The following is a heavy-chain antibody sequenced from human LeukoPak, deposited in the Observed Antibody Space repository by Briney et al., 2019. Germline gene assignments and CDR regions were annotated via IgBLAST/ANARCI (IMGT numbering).Heavy chain of an antibody. CDR2: ISYSGST. Sequence: SETLSLTCTVSGGSISSGGYYWGWIRRPPGKGLEWIGYISYSGSTNYNPSLKSRVTISVDTSKNQISLKLSSVTAADTAVYYCARDSWQPGYYYYMDVWGKGTTVTVSS. CDR1: GGSISSGGYY. J-gene: IGHJ6*03. CDR3: ARDSWQPGYYYYMDV. V-gene: IGHV4-61*08. D-gene: IGHD2-15*01.